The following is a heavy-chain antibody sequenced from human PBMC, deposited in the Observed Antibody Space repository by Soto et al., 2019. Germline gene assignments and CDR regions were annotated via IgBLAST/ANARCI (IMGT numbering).Heavy chain of an antibody. Sequence: SVKVSCKASGYTFTSYGISWVRQAPGQGLEWMGWISAYNSNTNYAQKLQGRVTMTTDTSTSTAYMELRSLRSDDTAVYYCARIGYYYDSSGYYYVDWFDPWGQGTLVTVSS. J-gene: IGHJ5*02. CDR1: GYTFTSYG. CDR2: ISAYNSNT. D-gene: IGHD3-22*01. V-gene: IGHV1-18*04. CDR3: ARIGYYYDSSGYYYVDWFDP.